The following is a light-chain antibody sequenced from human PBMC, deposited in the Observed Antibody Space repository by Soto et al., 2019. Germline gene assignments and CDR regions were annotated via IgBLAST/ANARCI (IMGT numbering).Light chain of an antibody. J-gene: IGLJ3*02. CDR3: SSFTNSILV. CDR1: SSDIGGYDY. Sequence: QSVLTQPASVSGSPGQSITISCTGTSSDIGGYDYVSWYQQLPGKAPKLMLYEVSNRPSGVSNRFSGSKSGNTASLTISGLQAEDEADYYCSSFTNSILVFGGGTKLTVL. CDR2: EVS. V-gene: IGLV2-14*01.